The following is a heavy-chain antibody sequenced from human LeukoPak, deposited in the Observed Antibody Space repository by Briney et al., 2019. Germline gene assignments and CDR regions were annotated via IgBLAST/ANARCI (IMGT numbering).Heavy chain of an antibody. CDR3: ARLRRGYSYGFSYYYYYYMDV. CDR2: MNPNSGNT. J-gene: IGHJ6*03. CDR1: GYTFTTYD. V-gene: IGHV1-8*01. Sequence: ASVKVSCKASGYTFTTYDINWVRQATGQGLEWMGWMNPNSGNTGYAQKFQGRVTMTRNTSMSTAYMELNSLRSEDTAVYYCARLRRGYSYGFSYYYYYYMDVWGKGTTVTVSS. D-gene: IGHD5-18*01.